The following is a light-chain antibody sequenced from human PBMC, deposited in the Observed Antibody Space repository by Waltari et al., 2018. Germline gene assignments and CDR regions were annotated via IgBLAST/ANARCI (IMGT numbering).Light chain of an antibody. CDR2: AAA. CDR3: QQSYSIPCT. J-gene: IGKJ2*02. CDR1: QSISSY. V-gene: IGKV1-39*01. Sequence: DIQMTQSPSSLSASVGDRVTITCRASQSISSYLNWYQQKPGKAPNLLISAAASVQSGVPSRFSGSVSGTDFTLTISSLQPEDFATYYCQQSYSIPCTFGQGTKLEIK.